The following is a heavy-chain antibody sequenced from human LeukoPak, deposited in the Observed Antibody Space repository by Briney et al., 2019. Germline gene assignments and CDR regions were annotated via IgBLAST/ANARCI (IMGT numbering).Heavy chain of an antibody. CDR2: INPNSGGT. D-gene: IGHD3-10*01. CDR1: GYTFTGYY. J-gene: IGHJ6*02. CDR3: AREGGAPYYYGSGSFHYYYYGMDV. V-gene: IGHV1-2*02. Sequence: ASVKVSRKASGYTFTGYYMHWVRQAPGQGLEWMGWINPNSGGTNYAQKFQGRVTMTRDTSISTAYMELSRLRSDDTAVYYCAREGGAPYYYGSGSFHYYYYGMDVWGQGTTVTVSS.